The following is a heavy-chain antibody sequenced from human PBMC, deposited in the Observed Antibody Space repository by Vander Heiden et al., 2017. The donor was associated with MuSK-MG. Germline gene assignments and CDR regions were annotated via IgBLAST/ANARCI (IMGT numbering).Heavy chain of an antibody. CDR1: GFNFSNSE. CDR2: ISISGRTM. Sequence: EVQVVESGGGSVQPGGSLRLSCATSGFNFSNSEMIWGRQAPGKGLEWLSYISISGRTMEDADSVKGRFTISRVNARNSLLLKMQSLRAEDTALYCGARDRRGGPDYWVQGSLVTVYS. V-gene: IGHV3-48*03. D-gene: IGHD3-16*01. J-gene: IGHJ4*02. CDR3: ARDRRGGPDY.